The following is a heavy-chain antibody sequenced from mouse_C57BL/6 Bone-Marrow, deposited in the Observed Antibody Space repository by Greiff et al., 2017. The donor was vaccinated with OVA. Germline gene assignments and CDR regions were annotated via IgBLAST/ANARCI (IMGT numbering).Heavy chain of an antibody. J-gene: IGHJ2*01. CDR2: IHPNSGST. D-gene: IGHD1-1*01. CDR3: ARGATVVDPYYFDY. Sequence: QVQLQQPGAELVKPGASVKLSCKASGYTFTSYWMHWVKQRPGQGLEWIGMIHPNSGSTNYNEKFKSKATLTVEKSSSTAYMQLSSLTSEDSAVYYCARGATVVDPYYFDYWGQGTTLTVSS. CDR1: GYTFTSYW. V-gene: IGHV1-64*01.